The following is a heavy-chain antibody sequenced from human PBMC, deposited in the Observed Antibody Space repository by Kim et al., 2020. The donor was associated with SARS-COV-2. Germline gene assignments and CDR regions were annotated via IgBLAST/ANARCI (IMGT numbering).Heavy chain of an antibody. Sequence: SETLSLTCTVSGGSISDSYCSWIRQPPGKGLEWIGYIYFSGTTNYNPSLKSRVTLSVDTSRNQFSLKLTSVTAADTALYYCARGAARFDPWGQGTLVTVS. CDR1: GGSISDSY. D-gene: IGHD2-15*01. CDR2: IYFSGTT. V-gene: IGHV4-59*01. J-gene: IGHJ5*02. CDR3: ARGAARFDP.